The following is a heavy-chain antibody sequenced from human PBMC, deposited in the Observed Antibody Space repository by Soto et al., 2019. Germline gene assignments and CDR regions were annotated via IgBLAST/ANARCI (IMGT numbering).Heavy chain of an antibody. D-gene: IGHD2-21*02. Sequence: EVQLVQSGAEVKKPGESLKISCKGSGYSFTSYWIVWVRQMPGKGLEWMGIIYPGDSETRYSPSLQGQVTMSADKSTSTDYLQWSSLKASDTAMYYCARRSYCDGDCTRRPYDYYGMDVCGQGTTVTVSS. CDR3: ARRSYCDGDCTRRPYDYYGMDV. J-gene: IGHJ6*02. CDR2: IYPGDSET. CDR1: GYSFTSYW. V-gene: IGHV5-51*01.